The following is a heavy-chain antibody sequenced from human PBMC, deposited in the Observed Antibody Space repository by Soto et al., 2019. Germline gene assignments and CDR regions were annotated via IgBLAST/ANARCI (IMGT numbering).Heavy chain of an antibody. D-gene: IGHD3-3*01. J-gene: IGHJ6*03. Sequence: GGSLRLSCAASGFTFSSYAMSWVRQAPGKGLEWVSAISGSGGSTYYADSVKGRFTISRDNSKNTLYLQMNSLRAEDTAVYYCAKSLLPAPSRAFGVVIANYYYYYMDVWGKGTTVTVSS. CDR1: GFTFSSYA. CDR2: ISGSGGST. V-gene: IGHV3-23*01. CDR3: AKSLLPAPSRAFGVVIANYYYYYMDV.